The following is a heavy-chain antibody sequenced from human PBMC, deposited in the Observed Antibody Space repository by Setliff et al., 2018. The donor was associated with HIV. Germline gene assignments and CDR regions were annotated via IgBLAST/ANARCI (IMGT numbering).Heavy chain of an antibody. V-gene: IGHV3-23*01. J-gene: IGHJ4*02. D-gene: IGHD3-16*01. CDR1: GFDFTTYA. CDR3: ANGNDRFEN. Sequence: GASVKVSCAASGFDFTTYAMTWLRQVPGKGLEWVSSISGPGATIFFADALKGRFTISRDNFQNTLYLQMNNLRAEDTAVYFCANGNDRFENWGQGTLVTVSS. CDR2: ISGPGATI.